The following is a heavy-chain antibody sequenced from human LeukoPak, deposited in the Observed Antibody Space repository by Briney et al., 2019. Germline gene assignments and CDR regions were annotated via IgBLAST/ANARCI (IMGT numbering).Heavy chain of an antibody. J-gene: IGHJ3*02. CDR2: ISSSSSYI. Sequence: GGSLRLSCAASGFTFSSYSMNWVRQAPGKGLEWVSSISSSSSYIYYADSVKGRFTISRDNAKNSLYLQMNSLRAEDTAVYYCARDWRDFWSGPWGAFDIWGQGTMVTVSS. V-gene: IGHV3-21*01. CDR3: ARDWRDFWSGPWGAFDI. CDR1: GFTFSSYS. D-gene: IGHD3-3*01.